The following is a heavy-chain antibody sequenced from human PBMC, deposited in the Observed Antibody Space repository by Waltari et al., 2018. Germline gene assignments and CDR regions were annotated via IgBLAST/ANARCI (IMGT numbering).Heavy chain of an antibody. CDR1: GFTFSSYE. CDR3: ARRSLWFGIQIDY. CDR2: ISSSGSTI. D-gene: IGHD3-10*01. V-gene: IGHV3-48*03. Sequence: EVQLVESGGGLVQPGGSLRLSCAASGFTFSSYEMNWFRPAPGKGLEWVSYISSSGSTIYYADSVKGRFTISRDNAKNSLYLQMNSLRAEDTAVYYCARRSLWFGIQIDYWGQGTLVTVSS. J-gene: IGHJ4*02.